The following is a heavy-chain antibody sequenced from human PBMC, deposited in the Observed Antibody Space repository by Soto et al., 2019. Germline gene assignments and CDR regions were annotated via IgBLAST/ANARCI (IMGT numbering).Heavy chain of an antibody. Sequence: GESLKISCKGSGYSFTSYWISRVSQMPGKGLEWMGRIDPSDSYTNYSPSFQGHVTISADKSISTAYLQWSSLKASGTAMYYCVISVLGSARDSARWLLLPRNGPPDYWGQGTLVTVSS. CDR1: GYSFTSYW. V-gene: IGHV5-10-1*01. D-gene: IGHD3-22*01. CDR2: IDPSDSYT. J-gene: IGHJ4*02. CDR3: VISVLGSARDSARWLLLPRNGPPDY.